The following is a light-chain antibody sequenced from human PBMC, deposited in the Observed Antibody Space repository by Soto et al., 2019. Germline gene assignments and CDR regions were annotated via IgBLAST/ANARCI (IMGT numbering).Light chain of an antibody. J-gene: IGLJ1*01. CDR2: EVS. CDR3: CSYAGSSTPR. CDR1: SSDVGSYNL. Sequence: QSALTQPASVSGSPEQSITISCTGTSSDVGSYNLVSWYQQHPGKAPKLMIYEVSKRPSGVSNRFSGSKSGNTASLTISGLQAEDEADYYCCSYAGSSTPRLGTGTKVTVL. V-gene: IGLV2-23*02.